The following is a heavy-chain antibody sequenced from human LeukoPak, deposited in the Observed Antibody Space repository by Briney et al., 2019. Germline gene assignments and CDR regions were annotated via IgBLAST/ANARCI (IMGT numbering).Heavy chain of an antibody. CDR2: ISAYNSHT. Sequence: GASVTVSCTASGYTFTIYGISWVRQAPGQGLGWMGWISAYNSHTNYAHKFQGRVTMTTDTSTSTAYMELRSLRSDDTALYYCAREGYCNSTSCDKPFDYWGQGTLVTVSS. CDR3: AREGYCNSTSCDKPFDY. CDR1: GYTFTIYG. V-gene: IGHV1-18*01. D-gene: IGHD2-2*01. J-gene: IGHJ4*02.